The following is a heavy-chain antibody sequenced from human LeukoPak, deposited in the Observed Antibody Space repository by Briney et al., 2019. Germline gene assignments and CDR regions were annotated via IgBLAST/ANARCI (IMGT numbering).Heavy chain of an antibody. D-gene: IGHD6-25*01. J-gene: IGHJ4*02. Sequence: PGGSLRLSCAASGFTFSTYAMHWVRQAPGKGLEWVAVISFDGSNQYYADSVKGRFTISRDNSKNTLYLQMNSLRAEDAAVYYCAKKLGIPGYTSGWPPADYWGQGTLVTVSS. CDR1: GFTFSTYA. CDR2: ISFDGSNQ. V-gene: IGHV3-30*04. CDR3: AKKLGIPGYTSGWPPADY.